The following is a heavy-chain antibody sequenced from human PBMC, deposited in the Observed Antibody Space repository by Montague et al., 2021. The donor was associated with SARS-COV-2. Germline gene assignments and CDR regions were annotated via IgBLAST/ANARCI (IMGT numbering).Heavy chain of an antibody. Sequence: PALVKPTQTLTLTCTFSGFSLSTSGVGVGWIRQPPGKALEWLALIYWDDDKRYSPFLKSSLTITKDTSKNQVVLTMTNMDPVDTATYYCAHRPLLALKGQFDYWGQGTLVTVSS. CDR1: GFSLSTSGVG. CDR2: IYWDDDK. J-gene: IGHJ4*02. D-gene: IGHD3-3*02. V-gene: IGHV2-5*02. CDR3: AHRPLLALKGQFDY.